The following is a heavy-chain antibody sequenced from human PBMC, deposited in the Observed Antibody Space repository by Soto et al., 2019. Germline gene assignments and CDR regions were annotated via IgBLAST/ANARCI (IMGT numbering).Heavy chain of an antibody. J-gene: IGHJ6*02. Sequence: QVQLQESGPGLVKPSQTLSLTCTVSGDSITSAGYYWTWIRQHPVKGLEWIGSVYYSGSTYYNPSLKGRVAISLATTKTQFSLNLSSVSAADTALYYCERDRGFHRNDVDYYGMDVWGQGTTVTVSS. CDR2: VYYSGST. CDR3: ERDRGFHRNDVDYYGMDV. CDR1: GDSITSAGYY. V-gene: IGHV4-31*03. D-gene: IGHD1-1*01.